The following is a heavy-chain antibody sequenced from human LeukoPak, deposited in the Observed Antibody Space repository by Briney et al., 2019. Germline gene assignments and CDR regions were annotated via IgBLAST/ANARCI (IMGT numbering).Heavy chain of an antibody. V-gene: IGHV4-38-2*02. Sequence: TSETLSLTCTVSGYSISSGYYWGWIRQPPGKWLEWIGSIYHSGSTYYNPSLKSRVTISVDTSKNQFSLKLSSVTAADTAVYYCARRRWLHPYWYFDLWGRGTLVTVSS. CDR2: IYHSGST. CDR1: GYSISSGYY. D-gene: IGHD5-24*01. CDR3: ARRRWLHPYWYFDL. J-gene: IGHJ2*01.